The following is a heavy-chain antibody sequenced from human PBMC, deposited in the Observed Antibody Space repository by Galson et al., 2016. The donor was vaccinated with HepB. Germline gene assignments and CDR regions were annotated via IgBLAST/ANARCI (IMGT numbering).Heavy chain of an antibody. CDR1: GYSFTTYW. Sequence: QSGAEVKKPGESLKISCKGSGYSFTTYWIVWVRQMPGKGLEWMGITNPGYSDTRYSPSFQGQVTISIAKSTNTAYLQWSSLKASDTAMYYGARRQLAGAARWGHFDSWGQGTLVTVSS. D-gene: IGHD1-26*01. V-gene: IGHV5-51*01. CDR3: ARRQLAGAARWGHFDS. CDR2: TNPGYSDT. J-gene: IGHJ4*02.